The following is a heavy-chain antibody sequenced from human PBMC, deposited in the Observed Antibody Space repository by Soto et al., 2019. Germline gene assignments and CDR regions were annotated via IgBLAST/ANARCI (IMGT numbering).Heavy chain of an antibody. Sequence: EVQLVASGGVLVKPGGSLRLSCAASGLTFNTYSISWVRQAPGKGLEWVSSISRSSDYIYYAASVRGRLTISRDNDKNSLYLHMSSLRAEDTAVYYCAAVVAGIGGDYWGQGTLVTVSP. CDR1: GLTFNTYS. CDR2: ISRSSDYI. D-gene: IGHD3-10*01. J-gene: IGHJ4*02. CDR3: AAVVAGIGGDY. V-gene: IGHV3-21*01.